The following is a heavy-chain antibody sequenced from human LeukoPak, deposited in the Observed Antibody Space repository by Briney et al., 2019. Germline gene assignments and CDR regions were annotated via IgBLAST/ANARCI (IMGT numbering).Heavy chain of an antibody. V-gene: IGHV1-2*02. CDR3: ARHVGIAAAGTPDY. J-gene: IGHJ4*02. Sequence: ASVKVSCKASGYTFAGNYIHWVRQAPGQGLEWMGWINPNSGDTKFAQSFQGRVTMTRDTSISTAYLQWSSLKASDTAMYYCARHVGIAAAGTPDYWGQGTLVTVSS. CDR2: INPNSGDT. D-gene: IGHD6-13*01. CDR1: GYTFAGNY.